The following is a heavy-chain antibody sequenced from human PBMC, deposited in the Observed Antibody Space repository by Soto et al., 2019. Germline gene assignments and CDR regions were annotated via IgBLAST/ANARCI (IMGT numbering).Heavy chain of an antibody. Sequence: EVKLVESGGGLVQPGGSLRLSCAASGFTVSSNYMSWVRQAPGKGLEWVSVIYSGGSTYYADSVKGRFTISRDKSKNTVYLELSSLRAEDTAVYYCGSPRGLIGYPFHYWGQGTLVTVAP. V-gene: IGHV3-66*01. CDR1: GFTVSSNY. CDR3: GSPRGLIGYPFHY. D-gene: IGHD5-18*01. J-gene: IGHJ4*02. CDR2: IYSGGST.